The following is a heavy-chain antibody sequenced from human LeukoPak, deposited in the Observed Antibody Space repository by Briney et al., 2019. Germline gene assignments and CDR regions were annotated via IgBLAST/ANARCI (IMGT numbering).Heavy chain of an antibody. CDR1: GGTFSSYA. D-gene: IGHD6-13*01. V-gene: IGHV1-2*02. CDR2: INPNSGGT. J-gene: IGHJ3*02. Sequence: ASVKVSCKASGGTFSSYAISWVRQAPGQGLEWMGWINPNSGGTNYAQKFQGRVTMTRDTSISTAYMELSRLRSDDTAVYYCARAFSSSWNPGVHDAFDIWGQGTMVTVSS. CDR3: ARAFSSSWNPGVHDAFDI.